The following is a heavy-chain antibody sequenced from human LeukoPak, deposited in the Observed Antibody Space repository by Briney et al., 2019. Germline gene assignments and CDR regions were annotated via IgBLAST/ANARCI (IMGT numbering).Heavy chain of an antibody. CDR1: GGSISSGSYY. V-gene: IGHV4-61*02. CDR2: IYTSGST. J-gene: IGHJ4*02. D-gene: IGHD3-3*01. Sequence: PSETLSLTCTVSGGSISSGSYYWSWIRQPAGEGLEWIGRIYTSGSTNYNPSLKSRVTISVHPSKNQFSLKLSSVTAADTAVYYCAGANYDFWSGSIDYWGQGTLVTVSS. CDR3: AGANYDFWSGSIDY.